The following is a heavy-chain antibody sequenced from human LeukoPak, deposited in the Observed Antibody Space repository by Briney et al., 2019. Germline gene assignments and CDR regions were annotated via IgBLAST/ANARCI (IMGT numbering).Heavy chain of an antibody. V-gene: IGHV1-69*04. Sequence: SVKVSCKASGGTFSSYAISRVRQAPGQGLEWMGRIIPILGIANYAQKFQGRVTITADTSTSTAYMELRSLRSDDTAVYYCARVGYSNYDGDDYFDYWGQGTLVTVSS. CDR2: IIPILGIA. D-gene: IGHD4-11*01. J-gene: IGHJ4*02. CDR3: ARVGYSNYDGDDYFDY. CDR1: GGTFSSYA.